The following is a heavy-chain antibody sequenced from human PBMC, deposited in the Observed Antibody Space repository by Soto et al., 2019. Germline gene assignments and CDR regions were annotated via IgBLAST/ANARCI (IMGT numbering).Heavy chain of an antibody. CDR1: GFSLSTSGMC. Sequence: GPTLVNPTQTLTLTCTFSGFSLSTSGMCVSWIRQPPGKALEWLALIDWDDDKYYSTSLKTRLTISKDTSKNQVVLTMTNMDPVDTATYYCARTLHYGGKGSWFDPWGQGTLVTVSS. CDR3: ARTLHYGGKGSWFDP. V-gene: IGHV2-70*01. J-gene: IGHJ5*02. CDR2: IDWDDDK. D-gene: IGHD4-17*01.